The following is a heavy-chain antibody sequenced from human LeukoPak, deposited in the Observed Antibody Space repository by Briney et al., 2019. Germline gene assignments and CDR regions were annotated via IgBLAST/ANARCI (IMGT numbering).Heavy chain of an antibody. CDR3: AKDTIFVPRIHPDY. CDR1: GFTFSSYA. V-gene: IGHV3-23*01. CDR2: ISGGGGST. Sequence: QAGGSLRLSCAASGFTFSSYAMSWVRQAPGKGLEWVSAISGGGGSTYYADSVKGRFTISRDNSKNTLYLQMNSLRAEDTAVYYCAKDTIFVPRIHPDYWGQGTLVTVSS. D-gene: IGHD3-3*01. J-gene: IGHJ4*02.